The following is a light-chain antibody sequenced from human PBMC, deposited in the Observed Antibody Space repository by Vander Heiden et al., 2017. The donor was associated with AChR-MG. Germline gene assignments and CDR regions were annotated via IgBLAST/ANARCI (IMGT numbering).Light chain of an antibody. J-gene: IGKJ2*01. V-gene: IGKV3-15*01. CDR3: QQYNNWLYT. CDR1: QSVSSN. CDR2: GAS. Sequence: DIAITQPPATLSASPGERATLSCRASQSVSSNLAWYQQKPGQAPRLLIYGASTRATGIPARFSGSGSGTEFTLTISSLQSEDFAVYYCQQYNNWLYTFGQGTKLEIK.